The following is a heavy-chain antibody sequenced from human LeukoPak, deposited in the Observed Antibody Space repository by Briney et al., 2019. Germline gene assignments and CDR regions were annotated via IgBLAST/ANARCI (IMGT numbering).Heavy chain of an antibody. CDR1: GFTFSSYG. V-gene: IGHV3-30*02. Sequence: GGSLRLSCAASGFTFSSYGMHWVRQAPSKGLEWVAFIRYDGGNKYYADSVKGRFTISRDNSKNTLYLQMNSLRAEDTAVYYCAKDPSGPGDWGDFDYWGQGTLVTVSS. CDR3: AKDPSGPGDWGDFDY. CDR2: IRYDGGNK. J-gene: IGHJ4*02. D-gene: IGHD3-16*01.